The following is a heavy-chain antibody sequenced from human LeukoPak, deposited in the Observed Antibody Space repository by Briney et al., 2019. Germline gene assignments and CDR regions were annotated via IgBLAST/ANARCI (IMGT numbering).Heavy chain of an antibody. V-gene: IGHV4-59*12. CDR3: ARGAYYMDV. Sequence: SETLSLTCTVSGGSISSYYWSWIRQTPGKGLEWIGEIFHSGNTDYNPSLKSRVTISVDTSRNQFSLNLTSVTAADTAVYYCARGAYYMDVWGVGTTVTVSS. CDR1: GGSISSYY. CDR2: IFHSGNT. J-gene: IGHJ6*03.